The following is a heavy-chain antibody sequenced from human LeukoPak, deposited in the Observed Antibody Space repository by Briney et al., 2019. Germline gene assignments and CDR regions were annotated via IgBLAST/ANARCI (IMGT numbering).Heavy chain of an antibody. CDR1: GASISSYY. Sequence: PSETLSLTCTVSGASISSYYWSWIRQPPGKGLEWIGYIYYSGTTNYNPSLQSRVTISVDTSKNQFSLKLSSVTAADTAVYYCAGSMVRGVTTGSYYYYGMDVWGQGTTVTVSS. CDR3: AGSMVRGVTTGSYYYYGMDV. D-gene: IGHD3-10*01. CDR2: IYYSGTT. V-gene: IGHV4-59*08. J-gene: IGHJ6*02.